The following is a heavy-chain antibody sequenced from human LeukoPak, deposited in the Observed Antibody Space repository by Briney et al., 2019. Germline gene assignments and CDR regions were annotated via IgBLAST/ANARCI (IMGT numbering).Heavy chain of an antibody. V-gene: IGHV3-30*18. J-gene: IGHJ4*02. CDR1: GFTFSSYG. D-gene: IGHD1-26*01. Sequence: GGSLRLSCAASGFTFSSYGMHWVRQAPGKGLEWVAVISYDGSNKYYADSVKGRFTISRDNSKNTLYLQMNSLRAEDTAVYYCAKEKWAVYRYFDYWGQGTLVTVSS. CDR2: ISYDGSNK. CDR3: AKEKWAVYRYFDY.